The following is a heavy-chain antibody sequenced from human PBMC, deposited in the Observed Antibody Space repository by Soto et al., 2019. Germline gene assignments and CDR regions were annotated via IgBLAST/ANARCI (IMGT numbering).Heavy chain of an antibody. CDR1: GFTFSSYG. Sequence: QVQLVESGGGVVQPGRSLRLSCAASGFTFSSYGMHWVRQAPGKGLEWVAVISCDGSNKYYADSVKGRFTISRDNSKNTLYLQMNSLRAEDTAVYYCANSKGGYYDSSGYYYGYYFDYWGQGTLVTVSS. CDR2: ISCDGSNK. J-gene: IGHJ4*02. D-gene: IGHD3-22*01. CDR3: ANSKGGYYDSSGYYYGYYFDY. V-gene: IGHV3-30*18.